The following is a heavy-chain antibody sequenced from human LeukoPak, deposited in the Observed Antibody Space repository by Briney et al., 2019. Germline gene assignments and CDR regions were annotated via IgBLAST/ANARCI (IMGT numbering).Heavy chain of an antibody. CDR1: GRSVSSGSYY. J-gene: IGHJ4*02. V-gene: IGHV4-61*01. CDR3: ARVSITIFFDY. Sequence: PSETLSLTCTVSGRSVSSGSYYWSWIRQPPGKGLEWIGYIYYSGSTNYNPSLKSRVTISVDTSKNQFSLKLSSVTAADTAVYYCARVSITIFFDYWGQGTLVTVSS. CDR2: IYYSGST. D-gene: IGHD3-9*01.